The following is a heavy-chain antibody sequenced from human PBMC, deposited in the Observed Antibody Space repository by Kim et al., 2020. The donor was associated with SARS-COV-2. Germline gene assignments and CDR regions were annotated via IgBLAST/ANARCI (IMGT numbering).Heavy chain of an antibody. CDR3: AREVFGSYDFWSGFGYYYDGIDV. V-gene: IGHV4-61*02. Sequence: SETLSLTCTVSGGSISSGSYYWSWIRQPAGKGLEWIGRIYTSGSTNYNPSLKSRVTISVDTSKNQFPLKLSSVTAADTAVYYCAREVFGSYDFWSGFGYYYDGIDVWGQGTTVTVSS. CDR1: GGSISSGSYY. J-gene: IGHJ6*02. CDR2: IYTSGST. D-gene: IGHD3-3*01.